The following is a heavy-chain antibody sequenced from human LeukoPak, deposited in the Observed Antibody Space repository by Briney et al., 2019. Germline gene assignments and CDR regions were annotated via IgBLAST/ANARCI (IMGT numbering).Heavy chain of an antibody. CDR1: GYTFTSYG. V-gene: IGHV1-18*01. CDR3: ARGELYYDILTGYYHYYYGMDV. J-gene: IGHJ6*02. D-gene: IGHD3-9*01. CDR2: ISAYNGNT. Sequence: ASVNVSCKASGYTFTSYGISWVRQAPGQGLEGIGWISAYNGNTNYAQKLQGRVTMTTDTSTSTAYMELRSLRYDDTAVYYCARGELYYDILTGYYHYYYGMDVWGQGTTVTVSS.